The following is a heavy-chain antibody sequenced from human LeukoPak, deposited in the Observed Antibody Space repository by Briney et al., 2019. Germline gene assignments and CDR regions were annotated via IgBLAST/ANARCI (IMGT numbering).Heavy chain of an antibody. Sequence: PSETLSLTCAVSGYSISSGYYWGWIRQPPGKGLEWIGSIDHSGITYYNPSRKSRVTISVDTSKNQFSLKRSSVTAADTAVYYCARLERSSWYDIAGAFDIWGQGTMVTVSS. CDR1: GYSISSGYY. V-gene: IGHV4-38-2*01. D-gene: IGHD6-13*01. CDR2: IDHSGIT. J-gene: IGHJ3*02. CDR3: ARLERSSWYDIAGAFDI.